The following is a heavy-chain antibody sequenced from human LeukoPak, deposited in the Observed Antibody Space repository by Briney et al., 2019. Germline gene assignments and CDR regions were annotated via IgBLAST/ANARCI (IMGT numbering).Heavy chain of an antibody. J-gene: IGHJ5*02. CDR2: IRSKAYGGTT. D-gene: IGHD7-27*01. Sequence: QSGGSLRLSCTVSGFTFGDYTMSWFRQAPGKGLEWVGFIRSKAYGGTTEYAASVKGRFTISRDDSKSIAYLQMNSLQSEDTAVYYCTRNMLGIVWFDPWGQGTLVTVSS. CDR3: TRNMLGIVWFDP. V-gene: IGHV3-49*03. CDR1: GFTFGDYT.